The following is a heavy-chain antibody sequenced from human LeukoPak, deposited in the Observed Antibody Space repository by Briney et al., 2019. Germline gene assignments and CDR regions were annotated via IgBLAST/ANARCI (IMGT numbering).Heavy chain of an antibody. D-gene: IGHD3-16*02. J-gene: IGHJ4*02. CDR2: IYYSGST. Sequence: SETLSLACTVSGASFTSNNYYWGWVRQPPGKGLEWIWTIYYSGSTYYNPSLKSRVTISADTSKNQFSLKLSSVTAADTAVYYCASYDYVWGSNRYAFFYWGQGTLVTASS. CDR3: ASYDYVWGSNRYAFFY. CDR1: GASFTSNNYY. V-gene: IGHV4-39*01.